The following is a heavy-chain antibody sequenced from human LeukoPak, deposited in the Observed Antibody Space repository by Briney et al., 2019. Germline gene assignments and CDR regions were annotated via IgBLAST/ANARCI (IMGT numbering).Heavy chain of an antibody. V-gene: IGHV3-66*03. CDR3: ARDYYGP. D-gene: IGHD3-22*01. CDR2: IYSRGST. CDR1: GFTVSNNY. J-gene: IGHJ5*02. Sequence: PGGSLRLSCAASGFTVSNNYMRRVRQAPGKGLEWVSSIYSRGSTSYVDSVKGRFTISRDNSKNTLFLQMNSLRVEDTAVYYCARDYYGPWGQGTLVTVSS.